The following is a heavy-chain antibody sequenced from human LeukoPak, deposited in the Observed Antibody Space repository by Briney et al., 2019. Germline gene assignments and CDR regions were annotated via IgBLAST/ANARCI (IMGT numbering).Heavy chain of an antibody. J-gene: IGHJ4*02. V-gene: IGHV4-4*09. CDR3: ARRTSGSHTVPYFDY. CDR1: GGSISSYY. CDR2: IQTSGST. D-gene: IGHD1-26*01. Sequence: SETLSLTCTVSGGSISSYYWSWIRQPPGKGLEWIGYIQTSGSTNYNPSLKSRLTMSVDTSKNQFSLKLSSVTAADTAVYYCARRTSGSHTVPYFDYWGQGTLVTVSS.